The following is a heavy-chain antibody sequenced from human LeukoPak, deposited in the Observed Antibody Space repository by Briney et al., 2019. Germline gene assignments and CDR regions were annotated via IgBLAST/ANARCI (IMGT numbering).Heavy chain of an antibody. CDR2: ILPGDSET. CDR3: ARHRVTGTIKYYYYGMDV. D-gene: IGHD1-20*01. Sequence: GESLKISCKGSGYRFTNYWIGWVRQMPGKGLEWMGIILPGDSETRYSPSFQDQVTISADKSISTAYLQWSSLKASDTAIYYCARHRVTGTIKYYYYGMDVWGQGTTVTVSS. V-gene: IGHV5-51*01. J-gene: IGHJ6*02. CDR1: GYRFTNYW.